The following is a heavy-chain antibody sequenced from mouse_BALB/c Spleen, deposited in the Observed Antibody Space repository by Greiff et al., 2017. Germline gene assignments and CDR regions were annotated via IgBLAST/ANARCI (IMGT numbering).Heavy chain of an antibody. CDR3: ARERTITTAPWFAY. CDR2: INPSTGYT. D-gene: IGHD1-2*01. J-gene: IGHJ3*01. V-gene: IGHV1-7*01. Sequence: QVQLQQSGAELAKPGASVKMSCKASGYTFTSYWMHWVKQRPGQGLEWIGYINPSTGYTEYNQKFKDKATLTADKSSSTAYMQLSSMTSEDSEVYYCARERTITTAPWFAYWGQGTLVTVSA. CDR1: GYTFTSYW.